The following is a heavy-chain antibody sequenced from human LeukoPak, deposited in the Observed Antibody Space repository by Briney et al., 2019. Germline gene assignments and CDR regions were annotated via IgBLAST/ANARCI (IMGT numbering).Heavy chain of an antibody. J-gene: IGHJ3*02. CDR1: GGSISSYY. CDR2: IYYSGST. Sequence: SETLSLTCTVSGGSISSYYWSWIRQPPGKGLEWIGYIYYSGSTNYNPSLKSRLTISVDTSKNQFSLKLSSVTAADTAVYYCARHDISRSYDDFDIWGQGTMVTVSS. V-gene: IGHV4-59*08. D-gene: IGHD2-15*01. CDR3: ARHDISRSYDDFDI.